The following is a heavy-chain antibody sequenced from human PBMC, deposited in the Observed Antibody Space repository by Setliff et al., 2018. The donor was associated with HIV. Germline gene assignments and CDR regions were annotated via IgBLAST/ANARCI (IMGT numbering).Heavy chain of an antibody. D-gene: IGHD3-22*01. Sequence: ASVKVSCKASGYRFNTYGISWVRQAPGQGLERMGWISPYNGDTRSAQSLQGRVTLTTDTSTNTAYMEMRTLRSDDTAVYYCVRGVTRDISGYYRDEYFQHWGQGTPVTVSS. CDR1: GYRFNTYG. J-gene: IGHJ1*01. CDR3: VRGVTRDISGYYRDEYFQH. V-gene: IGHV1-18*01. CDR2: ISPYNGDT.